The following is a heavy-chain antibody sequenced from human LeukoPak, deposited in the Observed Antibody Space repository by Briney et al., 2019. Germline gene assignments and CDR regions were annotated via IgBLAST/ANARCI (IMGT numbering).Heavy chain of an antibody. CDR2: INPNSGGT. CDR1: GYTFTGYY. D-gene: IGHD3-10*01. J-gene: IGHJ6*02. Sequence: ASVKVSCKASGYTFTGYYMHWVRQAPGQGLEWMGWINPNSGGTNYAQKFQGRVTMTRDTSISTAYMELSRLRSDDTAVYYCARGGSGSQHGTLDYYGMDVWGQGTTVTVSS. V-gene: IGHV1-2*02. CDR3: ARGGSGSQHGTLDYYGMDV.